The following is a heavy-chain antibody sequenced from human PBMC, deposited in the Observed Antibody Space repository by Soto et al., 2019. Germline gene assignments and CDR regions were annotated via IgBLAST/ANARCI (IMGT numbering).Heavy chain of an antibody. CDR2: IIPIFGTA. D-gene: IGHD1-26*01. Sequence: SVKVSCKASGGTFSSYAISCVRQAPGQGLEWMGGIIPIFGTAHYAQKFQGRVTITADESTSTAYMELSSLRSEDTAVYYCASLPGDWARPKRYSGSYYVDYWGQGTLVTVSS. V-gene: IGHV1-69*13. CDR3: ASLPGDWARPKRYSGSYYVDY. CDR1: GGTFSSYA. J-gene: IGHJ4*02.